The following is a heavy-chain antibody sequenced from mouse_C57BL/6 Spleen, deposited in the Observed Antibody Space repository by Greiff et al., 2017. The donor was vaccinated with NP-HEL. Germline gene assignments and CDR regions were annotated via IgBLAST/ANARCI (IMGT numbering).Heavy chain of an antibody. J-gene: IGHJ4*01. Sequence: QVQLKQPGAELVKPGASVKLSCKASGYTFTSYWMHWVKQRPGQGLEWIGMIHPNSGSTNYNEKFKSKATLTVDKSSSTAYMQLSSLTSEDSAVYYCARWGYDYDEGATYYAMDYWGQGTSVTVSS. CDR3: ARWGYDYDEGATYYAMDY. CDR2: IHPNSGST. V-gene: IGHV1-64*01. D-gene: IGHD2-4*01. CDR1: GYTFTSYW.